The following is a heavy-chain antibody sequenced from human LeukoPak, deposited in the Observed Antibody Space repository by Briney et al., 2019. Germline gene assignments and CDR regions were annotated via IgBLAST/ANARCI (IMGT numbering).Heavy chain of an antibody. D-gene: IGHD5-18*01. V-gene: IGHV1-18*01. CDR1: GYTFTSYG. Sequence: ASVTVSCKASGYTFTSYGISWVRQAPGHGLEWMGWISAYNGNTNYAQKLQGRVTMTTDTSTSTAYMELRSLRSDDTAVYYCARGIVDTAMVNPFDYWGQGTLVTVSS. CDR2: ISAYNGNT. J-gene: IGHJ4*02. CDR3: ARGIVDTAMVNPFDY.